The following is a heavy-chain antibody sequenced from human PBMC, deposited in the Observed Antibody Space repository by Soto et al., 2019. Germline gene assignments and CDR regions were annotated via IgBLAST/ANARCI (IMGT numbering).Heavy chain of an antibody. CDR1: GYTFISYA. J-gene: IGHJ4*02. V-gene: IGHV1-3*01. D-gene: IGHD6-13*01. CDR2: INAGKDNT. CDR3: ASEASSSWFSYKDYFDY. Sequence: QVQLVQSGAEVKKPGASVKVSCKASGYTFISYAMHWVRQAPGQRLEWMGWINAGKDNTKYSQKFQGRVTITRDTSASTAYMELSSLRSEDTAVYYCASEASSSWFSYKDYFDYWGQGTLVTVSS.